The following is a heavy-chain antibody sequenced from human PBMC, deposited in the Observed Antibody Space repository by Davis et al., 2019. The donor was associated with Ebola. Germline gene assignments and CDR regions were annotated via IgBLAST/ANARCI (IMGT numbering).Heavy chain of an antibody. Sequence: GESLKISCAASGFTFSTYSMSWVRQAPGKGLEWVANIRPDGSEEQYVESLKGRITISRDNAKNSLYLQVNSLRDEDTAVYYCAKFSRAGESDWGQGTLVTVSS. D-gene: IGHD6-13*01. CDR3: AKFSRAGESD. CDR1: GFTFSTYS. J-gene: IGHJ4*02. V-gene: IGHV3-7*03. CDR2: IRPDGSEE.